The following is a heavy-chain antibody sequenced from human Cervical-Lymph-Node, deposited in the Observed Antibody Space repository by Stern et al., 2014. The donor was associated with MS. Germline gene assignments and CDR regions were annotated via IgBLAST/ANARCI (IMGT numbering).Heavy chain of an antibody. Sequence: MQLVESGGGVVLPGRSLRLSCAASGFTFRSYGMHWVRQAPGKGLEWVAVIWYDGSKSYYADSVKGRFTISRDNSKNTLSLQMNSLRAEDTAVYYCARDQLVSGHYYYYHGMDDWGQGTTVTVSS. CDR3: ARDQLVSGHYYYYHGMDD. CDR1: GFTFRSYG. D-gene: IGHD6-13*01. CDR2: IWYDGSKS. J-gene: IGHJ6*02. V-gene: IGHV3-33*01.